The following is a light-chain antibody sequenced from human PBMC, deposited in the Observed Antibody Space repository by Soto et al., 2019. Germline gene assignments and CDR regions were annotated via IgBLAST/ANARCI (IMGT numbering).Light chain of an antibody. CDR3: QQYETSSWT. CDR1: QSVSSSH. J-gene: IGKJ1*01. V-gene: IGKV3-20*01. CDR2: DTS. Sequence: EIVLTQSPGTLSLSPGERATLSCRASQSVSSSHLGWYQQKPGQAPRLLIYDTSSRANGIPERFSGSGSGTDFTLTISRLEPEDFAVYYCQQYETSSWTFGQGSKVE.